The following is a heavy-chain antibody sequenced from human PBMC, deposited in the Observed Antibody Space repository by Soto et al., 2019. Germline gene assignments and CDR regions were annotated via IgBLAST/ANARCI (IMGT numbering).Heavy chain of an antibody. CDR1: GYTFTIYY. CDR3: ARGGRHSDYYYYYGMDV. J-gene: IGHJ6*02. Sequence: AAVKVSCKAFGYTFTIYYIHWVRQAPGQGLEWMGVINTSGGSPTYAQKFQDRVTMTRDTSTSTVYMELSSLRSEDTAVYYCARGGRHSDYYYYYGMDVWGQGTTVTVSS. V-gene: IGHV1-46*01. CDR2: INTSGGSP. D-gene: IGHD6-25*01.